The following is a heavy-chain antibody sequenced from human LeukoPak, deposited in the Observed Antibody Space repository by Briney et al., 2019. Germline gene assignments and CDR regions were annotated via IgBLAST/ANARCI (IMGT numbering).Heavy chain of an antibody. Sequence: GGSLRLSCAASGFTFSNYAMTWVRQAPGKGLEWVSSISVSGDSTYYADSVKGRFTISRDNSKNTLYLQMSSLRAEDAAVYYCAKDELRFLEWLLLFDYWGQGTLVTVSS. CDR1: GFTFSNYA. J-gene: IGHJ4*02. D-gene: IGHD3-3*01. CDR3: AKDELRFLEWLLLFDY. CDR2: ISVSGDST. V-gene: IGHV3-23*01.